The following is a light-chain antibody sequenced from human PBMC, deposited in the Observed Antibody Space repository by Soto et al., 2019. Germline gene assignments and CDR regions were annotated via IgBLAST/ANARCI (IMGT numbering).Light chain of an antibody. CDR3: LQYRSLPWT. CDR2: SAS. Sequence: DIQVTQSPSSLSASVGDKVTITCRASQDIKYDLGWYQQKPGTAPKRLIYSASSLQSGVPSRVSGSGSETEFTLTISSLQPEDFATYYWLQYRSLPWTFGQGTKVEIK. J-gene: IGKJ1*01. CDR1: QDIKYD. V-gene: IGKV1-17*01.